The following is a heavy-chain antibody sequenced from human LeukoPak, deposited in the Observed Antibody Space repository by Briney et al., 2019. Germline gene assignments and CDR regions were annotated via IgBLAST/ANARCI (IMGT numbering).Heavy chain of an antibody. J-gene: IGHJ4*02. CDR2: INPSGGST. Sequence: ASVKVSCKASGYTFTSYYMHWVRQAPGQGLEWMGIINPSGGSTSYAQKFQGRVTMTMDTSTSTVYMELSSLRSEDTAVYYCARSPGGDILTGDYFDYWGQGTLVTVSS. V-gene: IGHV1-46*03. CDR3: ARSPGGDILTGDYFDY. D-gene: IGHD3-9*01. CDR1: GYTFTSYY.